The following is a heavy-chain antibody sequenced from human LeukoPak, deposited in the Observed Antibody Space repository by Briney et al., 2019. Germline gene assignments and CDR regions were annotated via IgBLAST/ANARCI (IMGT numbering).Heavy chain of an antibody. J-gene: IGHJ3*02. CDR1: GFTFSGYA. Sequence: PGGSLRLSCAASGFTFSGYAMSWVRQAPGKGLEWVSAISGSVGSTYYADSVKGRFTISRDNSKNTLYLQMNSLRAEDTAVYYCAKSEINYYDSSGYYPDDAFDIWGQGTMVTVSS. D-gene: IGHD3-22*01. CDR2: ISGSVGST. V-gene: IGHV3-23*01. CDR3: AKSEINYYDSSGYYPDDAFDI.